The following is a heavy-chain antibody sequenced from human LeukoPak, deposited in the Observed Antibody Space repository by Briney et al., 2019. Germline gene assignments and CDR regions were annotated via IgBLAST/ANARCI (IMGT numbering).Heavy chain of an antibody. J-gene: IGHJ4*02. CDR3: ARGYGGNFEFDY. CDR1: GGSISSGSYY. V-gene: IGHV4-61*02. D-gene: IGHD4-23*01. CDR2: IYTSGSS. Sequence: SQTLSLTXTVSGGSISSGSYYWSWIRQPAGKGLEWIGRIYTSGSSNYNPPLKSRVTISVDTSKNQFSLKLSSVTAADTAVYYCARGYGGNFEFDYWGQGTLVTVSS.